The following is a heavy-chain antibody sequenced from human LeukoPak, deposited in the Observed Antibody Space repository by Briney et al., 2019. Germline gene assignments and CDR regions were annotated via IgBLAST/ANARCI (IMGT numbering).Heavy chain of an antibody. CDR1: GYTFNGHY. D-gene: IGHD3-22*01. CDR2: INPDSGGT. V-gene: IGHV1-2*02. Sequence: ASVTVSCKASGYTFNGHYMHWVRQAPGQGLEWMGWINPDSGGTSYAQNFQGRVTLTRDTSISTAYMELSRLRSDDTAVYYCVRVPGFARYDSSGYPDYWGQGTLVAVSS. CDR3: VRVPGFARYDSSGYPDY. J-gene: IGHJ4*02.